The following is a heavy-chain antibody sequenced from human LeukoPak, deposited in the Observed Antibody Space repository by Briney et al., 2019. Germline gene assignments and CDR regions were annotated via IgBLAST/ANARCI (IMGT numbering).Heavy chain of an antibody. D-gene: IGHD1-26*01. J-gene: IGHJ4*02. CDR2: ISCSCGRT. V-gene: IGHV3-23*01. CDR1: GFTCSNDA. Sequence: GGSLRRSCAASGFTCSNDAMSWVRQAPGKGLEWVSGISCSCGRTYYADSVGRFCISRDNSKNTLYLQMTSLSDEDTAVYYCAKEGRGMGAATIDYWGQGTLVTVSS. CDR3: AKEGRGMGAATIDY.